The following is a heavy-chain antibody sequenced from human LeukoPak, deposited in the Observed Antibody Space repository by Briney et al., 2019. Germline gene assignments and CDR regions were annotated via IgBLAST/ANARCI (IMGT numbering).Heavy chain of an antibody. CDR2: INHSGST. J-gene: IGHJ6*02. CDR1: GGSISSGGYY. D-gene: IGHD1-26*01. V-gene: IGHV4-30-2*01. Sequence: SETLSLTCTVSGGSISSGGYYWSWIRQPPGKGLEWIGEINHSGSTNYNPSLKSRVTISVDRSKNQFSLKLSSVTAADTAVYYCARDGGPRSGSYRSRHYYGMDVWGQGTTVTVSS. CDR3: ARDGGPRSGSYRSRHYYGMDV.